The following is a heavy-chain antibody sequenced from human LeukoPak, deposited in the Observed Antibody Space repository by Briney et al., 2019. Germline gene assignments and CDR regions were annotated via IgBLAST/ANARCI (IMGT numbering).Heavy chain of an antibody. CDR2: IWYDGSNK. D-gene: IGHD3-10*01. Sequence: PGGSLRLSCAASGFTFSSYAMSWVRQAPGKGLEWVAVIWYDGSNKYYADSVKGRFTISRDNSKNTLYLQMNSLRAEDTAVYYCARDRKAAGFGELFRFILDYWGQGTLVTVSS. V-gene: IGHV3-33*08. CDR1: GFTFSSYA. J-gene: IGHJ4*02. CDR3: ARDRKAAGFGELFRFILDY.